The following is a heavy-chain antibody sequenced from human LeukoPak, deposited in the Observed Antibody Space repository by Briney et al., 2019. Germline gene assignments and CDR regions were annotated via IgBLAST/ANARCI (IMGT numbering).Heavy chain of an antibody. CDR3: ARGPGGDYVYYGMDV. CDR2: IIPTFGTA. Sequence: GASVKVSCKASGGTFSSYAISWVRQAPGQGLEWMGGIIPTFGTANYAQKFQGRVTITADESTSTAYMELSSLRSEDTAVYYCARGPGGDYVYYGMDVWGQGTTVTVSS. J-gene: IGHJ6*02. CDR1: GGTFSSYA. D-gene: IGHD4-17*01. V-gene: IGHV1-69*13.